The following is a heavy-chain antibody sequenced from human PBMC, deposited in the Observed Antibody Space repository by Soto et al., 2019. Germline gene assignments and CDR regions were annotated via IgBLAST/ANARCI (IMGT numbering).Heavy chain of an antibody. CDR2: ISAYNGDT. V-gene: IGHV1-18*01. J-gene: IGHJ4*02. CDR1: GDRFASFG. Sequence: QVELVQSRPEVKKPGASVKVSCQASGDRFASFGFSWVRQAPGQGLEWMGWISAYNGDTKYAQKFQGRLTLTTNTSTTTVYMELRGLKSDDTAVYFCAREPLTWGQGTLVTVSS. CDR3: AREPLT.